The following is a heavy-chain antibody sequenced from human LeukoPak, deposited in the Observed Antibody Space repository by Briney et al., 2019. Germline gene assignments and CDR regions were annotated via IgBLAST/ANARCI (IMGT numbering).Heavy chain of an antibody. D-gene: IGHD2-15*01. CDR3: ATHIRGSGGRTIGYLDY. Sequence: PGGSLRLSCAASGFTFSSYAMSWVRQAPGKGLEWVSAISGSGGSTYYADSVKGRFTISRDNSKNTLYLQMNSLRAEDTAVYYCATHIRGSGGRTIGYLDYWGQGTLVTVSS. V-gene: IGHV3-23*01. J-gene: IGHJ4*02. CDR2: ISGSGGST. CDR1: GFTFSSYA.